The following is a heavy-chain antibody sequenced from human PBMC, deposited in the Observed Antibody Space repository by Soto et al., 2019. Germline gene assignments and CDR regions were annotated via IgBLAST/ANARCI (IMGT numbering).Heavy chain of an antibody. V-gene: IGHV4-59*01. Sequence: QVQLQESGPGLVKPSETLSLTCTVSGGSISSYYWSCIRQPPGQGLEWIGDIDYSGSTNYNPSLKSRVTISVDTSKNQFSLKLISVTAADTAVYYCARATGGGGYQSHWGQGTLVTVSS. CDR2: IDYSGST. CDR1: GGSISSYY. J-gene: IGHJ4*02. D-gene: IGHD3-22*01. CDR3: ARATGGGGYQSH.